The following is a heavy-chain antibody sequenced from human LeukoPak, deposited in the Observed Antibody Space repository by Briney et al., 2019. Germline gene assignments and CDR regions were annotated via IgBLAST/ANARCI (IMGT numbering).Heavy chain of an antibody. CDR2: ISGSGGST. J-gene: IGHJ4*02. D-gene: IGHD6-13*01. Sequence: GGSLRLSCAASGFTFSTYAMSWVRQAPGKGLEWVSAISGSGGSTYYADSVKGRFTISRDNSKNTLYPQMNSLRAEDTSIYFCAKALEQETVIALDSWGQGTLVTVSS. CDR3: AKALEQETVIALDS. V-gene: IGHV3-23*01. CDR1: GFTFSTYA.